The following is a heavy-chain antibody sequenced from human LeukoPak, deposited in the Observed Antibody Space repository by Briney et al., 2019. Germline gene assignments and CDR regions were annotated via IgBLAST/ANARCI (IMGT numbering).Heavy chain of an antibody. CDR1: GGSFSSYA. CDR3: ARAPRIAMMVVGRGGDAFDI. J-gene: IGHJ3*02. V-gene: IGHV1-69*13. Sequence: SVKVSCKASGGSFSSYAINWVRQAPGQGLEWMGGIITMFGTPNVAQKFQGRVTFTADESTDTTYMDLNSLTSLDTGAYYCARAPRIAMMVVGRGGDAFDIWGQGTMVTVSS. CDR2: IITMFGTP. D-gene: IGHD3-22*01.